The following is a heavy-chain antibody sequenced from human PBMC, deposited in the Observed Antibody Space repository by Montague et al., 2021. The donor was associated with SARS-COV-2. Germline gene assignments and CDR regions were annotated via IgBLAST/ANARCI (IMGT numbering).Heavy chain of an antibody. CDR1: GFTFSSYA. CDR3: AGEGLGNYYDSSGYYPFDY. CDR2: ISYDGSNK. D-gene: IGHD3-22*01. J-gene: IGHJ4*02. Sequence: SLRLSCAASGFTFSSYAMHWVRQAPGKGLEWVAVISYDGSNKYYVDSVKGRFTISRDNSKNTLYLQMNSLRAEDTAVYYCAGEGLGNYYDSSGYYPFDYWGQGTLVTVSS. V-gene: IGHV3-30*04.